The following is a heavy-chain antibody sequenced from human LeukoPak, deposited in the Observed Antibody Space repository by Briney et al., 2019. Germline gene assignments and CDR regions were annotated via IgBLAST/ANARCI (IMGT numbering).Heavy chain of an antibody. Sequence: SVKVSCKASGGTFTSYAISWVRQAPGQGLEWMGGIIPIFGTANYAQKFQGRVTITADESTSTAYMELSSLRSEDPAVYYCAREYCSSTSCYVRYFGYWGQGTLVTVSS. CDR1: GGTFTSYA. D-gene: IGHD2-2*01. CDR2: IIPIFGTA. J-gene: IGHJ4*02. V-gene: IGHV1-69*13. CDR3: AREYCSSTSCYVRYFGY.